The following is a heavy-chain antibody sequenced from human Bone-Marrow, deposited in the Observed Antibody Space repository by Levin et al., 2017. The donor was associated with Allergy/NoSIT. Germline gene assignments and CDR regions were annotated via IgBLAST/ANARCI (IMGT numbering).Heavy chain of an antibody. Sequence: GESLKISCAASGFIFSNYGMHWVRQAPGKGLEWVAVIWYDGSDEYYADSVKGRFTISRDNSRNTLYLQMDSLRAEDTALYYCARNSWFRGYGSGSYSDYWGQGTLVTVSS. V-gene: IGHV3-33*01. CDR3: ARNSWFRGYGSGSYSDY. J-gene: IGHJ4*02. CDR1: GFIFSNYG. CDR2: IWYDGSDE. D-gene: IGHD3-10*01.